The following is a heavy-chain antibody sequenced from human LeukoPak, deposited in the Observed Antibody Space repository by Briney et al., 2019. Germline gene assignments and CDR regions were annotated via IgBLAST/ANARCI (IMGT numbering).Heavy chain of an antibody. J-gene: IGHJ4*02. CDR1: GFTFSSYS. V-gene: IGHV3-21*01. Sequence: GGSLRLSCAASGFTFSSYSMNWVRQAPGKGLEWVSSISSSSTYIYYADSVKGRFTISRDNAKNSLYLQMSSLRAEDTAVYYCARDLGIAVALDYWGQGTLVTVSS. CDR3: ARDLGIAVALDY. D-gene: IGHD6-19*01. CDR2: ISSSSTYI.